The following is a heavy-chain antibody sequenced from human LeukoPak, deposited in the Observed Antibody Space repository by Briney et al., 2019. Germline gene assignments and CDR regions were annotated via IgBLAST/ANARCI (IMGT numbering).Heavy chain of an antibody. D-gene: IGHD6-13*01. CDR2: ISGSGGST. V-gene: IGHV3-23*01. CDR3: AKDLRSSNYYFFDY. J-gene: IGHJ4*02. CDR1: GFTFSSYA. Sequence: GGSLRLSCAASGFTFSSYAMSWVRQAPGKGLEWVSGISGSGGSTYYADSVKGRFTISRDNSKNTLCLQMNSLRAEDTAVYYCAKDLRSSNYYFFDYWGQGTLVTVSS.